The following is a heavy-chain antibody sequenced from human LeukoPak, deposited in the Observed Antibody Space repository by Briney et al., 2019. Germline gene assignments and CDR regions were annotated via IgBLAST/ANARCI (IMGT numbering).Heavy chain of an antibody. V-gene: IGHV4-4*09. Sequence: SETLSLTCTVSGGSISSHYWSWIRQPPGKELEWIEFIFSSGITNYNPSLKSGVTISIDTSKNQFSLMLSAVSAADTAVYYCARHRLGIRDFDYWGQGTLVTVSS. D-gene: IGHD1-26*01. CDR3: ARHRLGIRDFDY. CDR2: IFSSGIT. J-gene: IGHJ4*02. CDR1: GGSISSHY.